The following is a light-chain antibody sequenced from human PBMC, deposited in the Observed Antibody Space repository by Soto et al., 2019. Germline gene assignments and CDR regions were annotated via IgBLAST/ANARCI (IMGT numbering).Light chain of an antibody. CDR2: DAS. V-gene: IGKV1-5*01. J-gene: IGKJ1*01. Sequence: DIQMTQSPSTLSASVGDRVTITCRASQSISSWLAWYQQKPGEAPKLLIYDASSLESGFPSRFSGSGSGTEFTLTISSLQPDDVASYYCQQYNSYWTFGQGTKVDIK. CDR1: QSISSW. CDR3: QQYNSYWT.